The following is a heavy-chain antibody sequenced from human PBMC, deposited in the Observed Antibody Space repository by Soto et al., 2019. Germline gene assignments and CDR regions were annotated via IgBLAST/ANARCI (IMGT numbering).Heavy chain of an antibody. D-gene: IGHD4-17*01. CDR3: ARGRLNYGDYASDY. CDR1: GYTFTSYD. J-gene: IGHJ4*02. Sequence: VKVSCKASGYTFTSYDINWVRQATGQGLEWMGWMNPNSGNTGYAQKFQGRVTMTRNTSISTAYMELSSLRSEDTAVYYCARGRLNYGDYASDYWGQGTLVTVSS. V-gene: IGHV1-8*01. CDR2: MNPNSGNT.